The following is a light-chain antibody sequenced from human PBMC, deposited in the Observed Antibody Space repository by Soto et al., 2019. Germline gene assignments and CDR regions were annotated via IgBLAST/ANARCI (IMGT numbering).Light chain of an antibody. CDR2: GAS. V-gene: IGKV3-15*01. CDR3: QQYNNWPPIT. Sequence: ETVLTQSPATLSVSPGERATLSCRASQSVSSNLAWYQQKPGQAPGLLIYGASTRATGIPARFSGSGSGTEFTLTISSLQSEDFAVYYCQQYNNWPPITFGQGTRLEIK. CDR1: QSVSSN. J-gene: IGKJ5*01.